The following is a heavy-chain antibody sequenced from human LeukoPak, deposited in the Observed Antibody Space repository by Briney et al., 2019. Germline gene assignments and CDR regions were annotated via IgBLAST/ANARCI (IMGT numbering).Heavy chain of an antibody. CDR3: ARGIRLLESYFDY. CDR2: ISWNSGSI. J-gene: IGHJ4*02. CDR1: GFTFDDYA. V-gene: IGHV3-9*01. Sequence: GRSLRLSCAASGFTFDDYAMHWVRQAPGKGLEWVSGISWNSGSIGYADSVKGRFTISRDNSKNTLYLQMNSLRAEDTAVYYCARGIRLLESYFDYWGQGTLVTVSS. D-gene: IGHD3-3*01.